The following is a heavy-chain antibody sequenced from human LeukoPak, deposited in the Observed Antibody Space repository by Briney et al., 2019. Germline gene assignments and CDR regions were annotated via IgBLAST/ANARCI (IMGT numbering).Heavy chain of an antibody. D-gene: IGHD3-10*01. CDR2: AYYSGST. CDR3: ARTITMIRGVIIRSAFDI. V-gene: IGHV4-39*01. CDR1: GGFISSNIYY. J-gene: IGHJ3*02. Sequence: SETLSLTCTVSGGFISSNIYYWGWIRQPPGKGLEWIGNAYYSGSTNYNPSLKSRVTISVDMSKNQFSLKLSSVTAADTAVYYCARTITMIRGVIIRSAFDIWGRGTMVTVSS.